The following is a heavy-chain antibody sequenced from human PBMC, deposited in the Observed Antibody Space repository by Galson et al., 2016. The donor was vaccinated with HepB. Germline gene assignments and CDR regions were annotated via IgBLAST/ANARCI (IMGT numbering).Heavy chain of an antibody. V-gene: IGHV3-43*01. Sequence: SLRLSCAASGFTFNDYTMHWVRQAPGKGLEWVSLITWDGARSYYADSVKGRFTISRDDAKNSLYVQMNSLRAEDTAVYFCARAAGTSGGDCDYWGQGTLVTVSS. CDR1: GFTFNDYT. J-gene: IGHJ4*02. CDR3: ARAAGTSGGDCDY. D-gene: IGHD1-1*01. CDR2: ITWDGARS.